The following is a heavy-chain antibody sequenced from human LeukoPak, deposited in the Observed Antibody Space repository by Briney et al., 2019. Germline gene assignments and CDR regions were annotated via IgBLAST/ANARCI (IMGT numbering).Heavy chain of an antibody. CDR2: INPNSGGT. V-gene: IGHV1-2*04. Sequence: ASVKVSCKASGYTFTSYDINWVRQATGQGLEWMGWINPNSGGTNYAQKFQGWVTMTRDTSISTAYMELSGLRSDDTAVYYCARGAGVITGTTPTDYWGQGTLVTVSS. D-gene: IGHD1-20*01. CDR3: ARGAGVITGTTPTDY. J-gene: IGHJ4*02. CDR1: GYTFTSYD.